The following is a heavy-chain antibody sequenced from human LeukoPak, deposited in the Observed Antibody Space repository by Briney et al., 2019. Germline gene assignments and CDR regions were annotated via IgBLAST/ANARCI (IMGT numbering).Heavy chain of an antibody. D-gene: IGHD3-9*01. CDR2: IYYSGST. CDR1: GGSISSGDYY. J-gene: IGHJ4*02. Sequence: SQTLSLTCTVSGGSISSGDYYWRWIRQPPGKGLEWIGYIYYSGSTYYNPSLKSRVTISVDTSKNQFSLKLSSVTAADTAVYYCASIDFDWLDDYWGQGTLVTVSS. V-gene: IGHV4-30-4*01. CDR3: ASIDFDWLDDY.